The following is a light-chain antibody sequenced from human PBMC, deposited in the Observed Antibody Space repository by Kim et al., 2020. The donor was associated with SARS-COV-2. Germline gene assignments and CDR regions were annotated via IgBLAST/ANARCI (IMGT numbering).Light chain of an antibody. CDR2: QDS. CDR1: KLGDKY. V-gene: IGLV3-1*01. CDR3: QAWDSSTVV. J-gene: IGLJ2*01. Sequence: VSPGQTARITCSGDKLGDKYACWYQQKPGQSPVLVIYQDSKRPSGIPERFSGSNSGNSATLTISGTQAMDEADYYCQAWDSSTVVFGGGTQLTVL.